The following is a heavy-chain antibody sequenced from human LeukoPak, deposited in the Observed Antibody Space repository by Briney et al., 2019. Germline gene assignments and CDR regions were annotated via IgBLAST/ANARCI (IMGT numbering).Heavy chain of an antibody. D-gene: IGHD5-18*01. CDR1: GGSISSGDYY. J-gene: IGHJ3*02. CDR2: IYYSGST. V-gene: IGHV4-30-4*08. CDR3: ASVVDTAAFDI. Sequence: SQTLSLTCTVSGGSISSGDYYWSWIRQPPGKGLEWIGYIYYSGSTYYNPSLKSRVTISVDTSKNQFSLKLNSVTAADTAVYYCASVVDTAAFDIWGQGTMVTVSS.